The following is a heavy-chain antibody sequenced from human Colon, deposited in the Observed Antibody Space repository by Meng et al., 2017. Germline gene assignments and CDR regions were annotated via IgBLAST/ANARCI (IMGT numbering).Heavy chain of an antibody. J-gene: IGHJ6*02. D-gene: IGHD2-15*01. CDR3: AREGVRACAGGSCNSAYYYYGMDD. CDR1: LLSLSRYE. Sequence: GESLKISCAASLLSLSRYENNWVRHAPGKCLAWISYISSSSSTIYYADSVKGRFTITRDNAKNSLSLQMSSLRAEDTSVYYCAREGVRACAGGSCNSAYYYYGMDDWGQGTTVTVSS. CDR2: ISSSSSTI. V-gene: IGHV3-48*03.